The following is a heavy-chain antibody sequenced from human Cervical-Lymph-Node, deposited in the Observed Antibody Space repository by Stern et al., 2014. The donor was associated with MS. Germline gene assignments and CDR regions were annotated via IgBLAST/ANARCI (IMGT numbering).Heavy chain of an antibody. Sequence: QVQLVQSGAEVKKPGASVKVSCKASGYTFTRYHMHWVRQAPGQGLEWLGIINPSDAGTKYAQKFQGRVTMTRDTSTSTVYMDLRSLTSKDTAVYFCARDSTSWCADYWGQGTLVTVSS. J-gene: IGHJ4*02. V-gene: IGHV1-46*01. CDR3: ARDSTSWCADY. D-gene: IGHD6-13*01. CDR2: INPSDAGT. CDR1: GYTFTRYH.